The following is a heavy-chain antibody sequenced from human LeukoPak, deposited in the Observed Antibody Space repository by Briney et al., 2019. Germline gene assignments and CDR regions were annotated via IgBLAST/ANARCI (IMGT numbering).Heavy chain of an antibody. Sequence: PSETLSLTCTVSGGSISSSSYYWGWIRQPPGKGLEWIGSIYYSGSTYYNPSLKSRITISVDTSKNHFSLKLSSVTAADTAVYYCARDDYGGNVSFDFWGQGTLVTVSS. V-gene: IGHV4-39*02. J-gene: IGHJ4*02. D-gene: IGHD4-23*01. CDR3: ARDDYGGNVSFDF. CDR1: GGSISSSSYY. CDR2: IYYSGST.